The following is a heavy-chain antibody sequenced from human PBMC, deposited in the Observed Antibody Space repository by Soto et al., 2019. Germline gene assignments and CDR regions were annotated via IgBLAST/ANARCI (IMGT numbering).Heavy chain of an antibody. J-gene: IGHJ4*02. Sequence: VGSLRLSCKASGFIFNNYGMSWVRQAPGKGLEWVSGISDSGDSTYYADSMRGRFTISRDNSKNTLYLQMNSLRPEDTAMYYCVKDLYRSSTMPCLDHWGQGALVTV. CDR3: VKDLYRSSTMPCLDH. CDR1: GFIFNNYG. V-gene: IGHV3-23*01. D-gene: IGHD2-2*01. CDR2: ISDSGDST.